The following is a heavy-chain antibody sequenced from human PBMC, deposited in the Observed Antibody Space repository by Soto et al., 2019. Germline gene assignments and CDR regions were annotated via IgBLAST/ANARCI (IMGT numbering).Heavy chain of an antibody. CDR3: ASPKSQMATLYD. J-gene: IGHJ4*02. Sequence: SETLSLTCTVSGASISSDDYYWSWIRQPPGKGLEWIGYIYYSGNTYYNPSLQSRVAISADASKNQFSLKLNSVTAADTAVYYCASPKSQMATLYDWGQGTLVTVSS. V-gene: IGHV4-30-4*01. CDR1: GASISSDDYY. CDR2: IYYSGNT. D-gene: IGHD5-12*01.